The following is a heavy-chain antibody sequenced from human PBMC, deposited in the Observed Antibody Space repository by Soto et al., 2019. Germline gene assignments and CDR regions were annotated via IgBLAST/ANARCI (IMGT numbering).Heavy chain of an antibody. V-gene: IGHV3-21*01. CDR3: ASGGITMVRGVSY. Sequence: EVQLVESGGGLVKPGGSLRLSCAASEFTFSSYSMNWVRQAPGKGLEWVSSISSSSSYIYYADSVKGRFTISRDNAKNSLYLQMNSLRAEDTAVYYCASGGITMVRGVSYWGQGTLVTVSS. CDR2: ISSSSSYI. J-gene: IGHJ4*02. D-gene: IGHD3-10*01. CDR1: EFTFSSYS.